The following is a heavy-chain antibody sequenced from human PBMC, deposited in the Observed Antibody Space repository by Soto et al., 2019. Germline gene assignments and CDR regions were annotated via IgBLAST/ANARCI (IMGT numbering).Heavy chain of an antibody. V-gene: IGHV3-48*01. D-gene: IGHD6-13*01. CDR1: GFIFSSYS. CDR2: ISTGSGTI. J-gene: IGHJ4*02. Sequence: EVQLVESGGGLVQPGGSLRLSCAASGFIFSSYSMNWVRQAPGKGLEWLSYISTGSGTIYYADSVKGRFTISRDNGKNSLYLQMNSLRAEDTAVYYCARHLTGRGEAAASFAYWGQGTLVTVSS. CDR3: ARHLTGRGEAAASFAY.